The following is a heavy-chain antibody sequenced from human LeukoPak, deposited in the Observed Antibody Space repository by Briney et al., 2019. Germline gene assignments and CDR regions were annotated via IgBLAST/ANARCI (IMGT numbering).Heavy chain of an antibody. Sequence: PGGSLRLSCAASGFTFSSYGMHWVRQAPGKGLEWVAVISYDGSNKYYADSVKGRFTISRDNSKNTLYLQMNSLRAEDAAVYYCAKDLGLSYYGSGSTGFDYWGQGTLVTVSS. CDR1: GFTFSSYG. D-gene: IGHD3-10*01. CDR2: ISYDGSNK. J-gene: IGHJ4*02. CDR3: AKDLGLSYYGSGSTGFDY. V-gene: IGHV3-30*18.